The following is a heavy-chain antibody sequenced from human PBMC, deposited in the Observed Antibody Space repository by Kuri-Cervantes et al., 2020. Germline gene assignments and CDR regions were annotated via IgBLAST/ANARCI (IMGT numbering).Heavy chain of an antibody. D-gene: IGHD2-2*01. CDR3: ATLSDMYQLLLDY. CDR1: GFTFSSYS. Sequence: GGSLRLSCAASGFTFSSYSMNWVRQAPGKGLEWVSRIDSDGSSTRCADSVKGRFTISRDNAKNSLYLQMNSLRDEDTAVYYCATLSDMYQLLLDYWGQGTLVTVSS. CDR2: IDSDGSST. J-gene: IGHJ4*02. V-gene: IGHV3-74*01.